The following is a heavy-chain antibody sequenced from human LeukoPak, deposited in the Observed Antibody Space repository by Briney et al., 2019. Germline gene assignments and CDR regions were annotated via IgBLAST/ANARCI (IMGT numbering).Heavy chain of an antibody. V-gene: IGHV1-24*01. J-gene: IGHJ4*02. CDR1: GYTLTELS. Sequence: ASVKVSCKVSGYTLTELSMHWVRQAPGKGLEWMGGFDPEDGETIYAQKFQGRVTMTEDTSTDTAHMELSSLRSEDTAVYYCAVGKYSYGRFDYWGQGTLVTVSS. CDR2: FDPEDGET. D-gene: IGHD5-18*01. CDR3: AVGKYSYGRFDY.